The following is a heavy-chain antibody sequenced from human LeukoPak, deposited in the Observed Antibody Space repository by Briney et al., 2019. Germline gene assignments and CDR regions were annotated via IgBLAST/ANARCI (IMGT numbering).Heavy chain of an antibody. D-gene: IGHD3-9*01. V-gene: IGHV2-5*01. Sequence: KSGPTLVKPTQTLTLTCTFSGFSLSTGVGVGWIRQPPGKALEWLALIYWNDDKRYGPSLKSRLTITKDTSKNQVVLTMTHMDPVDTATYYCAHSGVLRHFDWLPPYWGQGTLVTVSS. CDR1: GFSLSTGVG. CDR2: IYWNDDK. J-gene: IGHJ4*02. CDR3: AHSGVLRHFDWLPPY.